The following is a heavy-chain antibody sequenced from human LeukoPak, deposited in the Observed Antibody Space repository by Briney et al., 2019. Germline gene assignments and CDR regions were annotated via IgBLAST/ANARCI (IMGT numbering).Heavy chain of an antibody. CDR2: ISGSGEST. Sequence: PGGSLRLSCAASGFSFSSFVMSWVRQAPGKGLEWVSAISGSGESTYYEDSVKGRFTISRDNSKNTVDVQMNSLRAEDTAVYYCAKSLVGYSDFSSSYNYYYYMDVWGKGTTVTVSS. CDR3: AKSLVGYSDFSSSYNYYYYMDV. D-gene: IGHD6-6*01. V-gene: IGHV3-23*01. J-gene: IGHJ6*03. CDR1: GFSFSSFV.